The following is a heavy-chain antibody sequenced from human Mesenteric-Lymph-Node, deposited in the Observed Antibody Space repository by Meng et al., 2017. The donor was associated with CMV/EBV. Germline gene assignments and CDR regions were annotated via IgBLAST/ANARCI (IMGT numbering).Heavy chain of an antibody. CDR3: ARRGIVRGHSGFFDL. CDR2: IDHSGST. J-gene: IGHJ2*01. CDR1: GGSFRDYY. V-gene: IGHV4-34*01. Sequence: VYGGSFRDYYRSCVRQPPGKGLEWIGKIDHSGSTSYNPSLKSRVTISVDTSKNQFSLKLSSVTAADTALYYCARRGIVRGHSGFFDLWGRGTLVTVSS. D-gene: IGHD3-10*01.